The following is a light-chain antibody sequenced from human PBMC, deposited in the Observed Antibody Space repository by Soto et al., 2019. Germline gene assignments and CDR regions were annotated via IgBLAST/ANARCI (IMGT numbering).Light chain of an antibody. CDR1: QGISSY. Sequence: DIPLTQSPSFLSASVGDRVTITCRASQGISSYLAWYQQKPGKAPKLLIYAASTLQSGVPSRFSGSGSGTEFTLTISSLQPEDFATYYCQQLNSYPLTFGRGTKVGIK. J-gene: IGKJ4*01. V-gene: IGKV1-9*01. CDR2: AAS. CDR3: QQLNSYPLT.